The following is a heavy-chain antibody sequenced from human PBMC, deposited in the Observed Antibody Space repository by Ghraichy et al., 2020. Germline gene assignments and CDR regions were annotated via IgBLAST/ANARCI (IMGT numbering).Heavy chain of an antibody. Sequence: SETLSLTCAVYGGSFSGYYWSWIRQPPGKGLEWIGEINHSGSTNYNPSLKSRVTISVDTSKNQFSLKLSSVTAADTAVYYCARGELPWTIFGVVTLRRFDPWGQGTLVTVSS. V-gene: IGHV4-34*01. CDR1: GGSFSGYY. CDR2: INHSGST. J-gene: IGHJ5*02. CDR3: ARGELPWTIFGVVTLRRFDP. D-gene: IGHD3-3*01.